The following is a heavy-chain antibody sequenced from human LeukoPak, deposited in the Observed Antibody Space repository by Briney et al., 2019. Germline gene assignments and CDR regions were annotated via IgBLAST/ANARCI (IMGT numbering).Heavy chain of an antibody. Sequence: PGGSLRLSCAASGFTFSSYGCHWVRQAPGKGLEWVAVIWYDGSNKYYADSVKGRFTISRDSSKNTLYLQMNSLRAEDTAVYYCAKDGSGGGWKWFDPWGQGTLVTVSS. J-gene: IGHJ5*02. CDR3: AKDGSGGGWKWFDP. CDR1: GFTFSSYG. V-gene: IGHV3-33*06. D-gene: IGHD2-15*01. CDR2: IWYDGSNK.